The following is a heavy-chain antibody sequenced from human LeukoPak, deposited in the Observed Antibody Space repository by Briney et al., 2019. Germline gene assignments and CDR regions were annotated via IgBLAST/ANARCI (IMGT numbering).Heavy chain of an antibody. D-gene: IGHD2-8*01. CDR1: GFTFSSYS. CDR2: ISRSTTYI. CDR3: ARALIGYYFDY. V-gene: IGHV3-21*06. Sequence: SGGSLRLSCAASGFTFSSYSMHWVRQAPGKGLEWVSSISRSTTYIYYADSVKGRFTISRDNSKNSLYLQMNSLRAEDTAVYYCARALIGYYFDYWGQGTLVTVSS. J-gene: IGHJ4*02.